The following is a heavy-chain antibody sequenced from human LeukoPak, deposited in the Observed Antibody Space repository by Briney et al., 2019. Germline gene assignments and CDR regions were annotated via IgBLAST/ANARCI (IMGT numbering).Heavy chain of an antibody. CDR1: GGSVSDYY. CDR2: IYHTGST. V-gene: IGHV4-59*02. CDR3: ARDQHSSGWYYFDY. J-gene: IGHJ4*02. D-gene: IGHD6-19*01. Sequence: PSETLSLTCTISGGSVSDYYWSWIRQSPGKGLEWIGYIYHTGSTNYNPSLKSRVTMSVDTSKNQFSLKLSSVTAADTAVYYCARDQHSSGWYYFDYWGQGTLVTVSS.